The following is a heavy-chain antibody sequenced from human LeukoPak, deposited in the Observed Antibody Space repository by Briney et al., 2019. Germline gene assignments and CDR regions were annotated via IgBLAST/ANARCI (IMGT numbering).Heavy chain of an antibody. CDR3: ASRTGTTTGDY. CDR2: INPNSGGT. CDR1: GYSFTGYY. J-gene: IGHJ4*02. Sequence: ASVKVSCKASGYSFTGYYMHWVRQAPGQGLEWMGWINPNSGGTNSAQKFQGRVTMTRDTSIRTAYMELSRLRSDDTAVYYCASRTGTTTGDYWGQGTLVTVSS. D-gene: IGHD1-1*01. V-gene: IGHV1-2*02.